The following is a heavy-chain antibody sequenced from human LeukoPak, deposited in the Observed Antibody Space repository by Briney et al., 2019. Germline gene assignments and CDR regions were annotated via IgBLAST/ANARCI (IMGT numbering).Heavy chain of an antibody. V-gene: IGHV3-23*01. CDR2: ITDSGGST. D-gene: IGHD4-17*01. CDR3: AKEDTLTTVYFDY. J-gene: IGHJ4*02. Sequence: GGSLRLSCVALEFEPTYFWMTWVRQAPGKGLEWVSAITDSGGSTYYADSVRGRFTISRDDSKNTLYLLMNSLRAEDTAVYYCAKEDTLTTVYFDYWGQGTPVTVSS. CDR1: EFEPTYFW.